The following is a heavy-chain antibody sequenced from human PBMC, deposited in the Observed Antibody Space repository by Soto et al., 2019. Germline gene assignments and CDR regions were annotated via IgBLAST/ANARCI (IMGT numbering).Heavy chain of an antibody. CDR1: GFTINNNQ. D-gene: IGHD2-21*01. J-gene: IGHJ5*02. V-gene: IGHV3-53*01. CDR3: ARTPNPLWSGATTSCFDA. CDR2: MNTGGNK. Sequence: GGSLRLSCEASGFTINNNQMSWVRRAPGKGLEWVSVMNTGGNKNYADSVRGRFTISRDNYKNTVYLQISRLRAEDTAVYYCARTPNPLWSGATTSCFDAWGQGTLATVSS.